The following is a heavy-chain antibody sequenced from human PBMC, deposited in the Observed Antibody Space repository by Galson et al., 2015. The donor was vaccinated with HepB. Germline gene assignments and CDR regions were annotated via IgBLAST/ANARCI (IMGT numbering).Heavy chain of an antibody. CDR1: GYTFTVYY. Sequence: SLKVSCKASGYTFTVYYIHWVRQAPGQGLEWMARINPNDGATNYAQSFKGRVTMTRDPSNSTPYMELTRLISEDTAVYYCATKDYADWDYWGQGTLVTVSS. V-gene: IGHV1-2*06. CDR3: ATKDYADWDY. J-gene: IGHJ4*02. D-gene: IGHD4-17*01. CDR2: INPNDGAT.